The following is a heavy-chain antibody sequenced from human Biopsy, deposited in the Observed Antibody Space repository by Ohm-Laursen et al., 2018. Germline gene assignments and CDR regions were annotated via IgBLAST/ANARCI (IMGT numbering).Heavy chain of an antibody. J-gene: IGHJ6*02. Sequence: GSLRLSCAASGFTFSSYWMNWVRQVPGKGLVWVATINKDGSTLQYVDSVRGRFTISRDNTKNTLHLQMNSLRADDTAIYYCAKDLHNYGMDVWGQGTTDTVSS. CDR2: INKDGSTL. CDR1: GFTFSSYW. V-gene: IGHV3-74*03. CDR3: AKDLHNYGMDV.